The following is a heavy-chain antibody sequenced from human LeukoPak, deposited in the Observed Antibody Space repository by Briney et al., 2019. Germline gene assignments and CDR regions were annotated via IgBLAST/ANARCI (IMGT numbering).Heavy chain of an antibody. CDR3: AREITVTRPFDY. J-gene: IGHJ4*02. D-gene: IGHD4-17*01. CDR2: ISASGST. CDR1: NGSISIYY. V-gene: IGHV4-4*07. Sequence: SETLSLTCTVSNGSISIYYWSCVRQPAGKGLEWIGRISASGSTNYNPSLKSRVTMSLDTSKNQFSLKLSSVTAADTAVYYCAREITVTRPFDYWGPGTLVTASS.